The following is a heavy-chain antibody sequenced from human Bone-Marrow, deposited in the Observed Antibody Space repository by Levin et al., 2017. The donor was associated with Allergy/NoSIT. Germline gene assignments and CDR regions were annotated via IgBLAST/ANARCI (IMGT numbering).Heavy chain of an antibody. CDR3: ARRTTGTTMGYFDY. D-gene: IGHD1-1*01. Sequence: SETLSLTCTVSGGSISSGSYYWSWIRQPAGKGLEWIGRIYTSGSTNYNPSLKSRVTISVDTSKNQFSLKLSSVTAADTAVYYCARRTTGTTMGYFDYWGQGTLVTVSS. CDR2: IYTSGST. J-gene: IGHJ4*02. V-gene: IGHV4-61*02. CDR1: GGSISSGSYY.